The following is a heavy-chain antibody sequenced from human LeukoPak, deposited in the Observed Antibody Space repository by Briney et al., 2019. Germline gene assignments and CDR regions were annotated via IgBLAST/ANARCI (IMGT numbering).Heavy chain of an antibody. CDR3: ARSSRYCSSTSCYDSYYYYYMDV. J-gene: IGHJ6*03. CDR2: IIPIFGTA. CDR1: GGTFSSYA. Sequence: ASVKVSCXASGGTFSSYAISWVRQAPGQGLEWMGRIIPIFGTANYAQKFQGRVTITADESTSTAYMELSSLRSEDTAVYYCARSSRYCSSTSCYDSYYYYYMDVWGKGTTVTVSS. D-gene: IGHD2-2*01. V-gene: IGHV1-69*13.